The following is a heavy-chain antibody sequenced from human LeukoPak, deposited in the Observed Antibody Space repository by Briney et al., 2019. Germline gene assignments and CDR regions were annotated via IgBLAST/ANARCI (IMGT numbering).Heavy chain of an antibody. Sequence: GASVKVSCKASGYSFTGYYIHWVRQAPGQGLEWMGWINPNSGGTNYGQKFQGRVTMTGDTSISTAYMELSRLRSDDTAVYYCARPLLERSPSSVGMDVWGKGTTVTVSS. J-gene: IGHJ6*03. V-gene: IGHV1-2*02. CDR3: ARPLLERSPSSVGMDV. CDR2: INPNSGGT. CDR1: GYSFTGYY. D-gene: IGHD3-3*01.